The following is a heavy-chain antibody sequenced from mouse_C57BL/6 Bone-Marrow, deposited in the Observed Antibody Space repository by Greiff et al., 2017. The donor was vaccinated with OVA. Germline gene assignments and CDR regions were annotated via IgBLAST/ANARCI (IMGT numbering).Heavy chain of an antibody. CDR3: ARGDLLCPRLGGPILAMDY. CDR1: GYTFTSYW. V-gene: IGHV1-59*01. Sequence: VQLQQPGAELVRPGTSVKLSCKASGYTFTSYWMHWVKQRPGQGLEWIGVIDPSDSYTNYNQKFKGKATLTVDTSSSTAYMQLSSLTSEDSAVYYCARGDLLCPRLGGPILAMDYWGQGTSVTVSS. D-gene: IGHD2-1*01. J-gene: IGHJ4*01. CDR2: IDPSDSYT.